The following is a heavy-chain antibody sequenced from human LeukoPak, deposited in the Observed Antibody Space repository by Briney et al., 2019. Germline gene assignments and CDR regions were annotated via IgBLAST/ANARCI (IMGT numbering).Heavy chain of an antibody. CDR3: TRGSIAVAGTGGFDY. D-gene: IGHD6-19*01. J-gene: IGHJ4*02. Sequence: GGSLRLSCAASGFTFSSYTIHWVRQAPGKGLEWVAVISYDGSNKCYADSVEGRFTISRDNSKNTLYLQMNSLRAEDTAVYYCTRGSIAVAGTGGFDYWGQGTLVTVSS. CDR1: GFTFSSYT. V-gene: IGHV3-30-3*01. CDR2: ISYDGSNK.